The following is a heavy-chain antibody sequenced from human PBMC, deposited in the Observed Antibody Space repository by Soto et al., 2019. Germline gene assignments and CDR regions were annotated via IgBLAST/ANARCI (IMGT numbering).Heavy chain of an antibody. Sequence: QLQLQESGPGLVKPSETLSLTCTVSGGSISSSSYYWGWIRQPQGKGLGWIGSIYYSGSTYYNPSLKSRVTISVDTSKNQFSLKLSSVTAADTAVYYCARRRLYTVGFDYWGQGTLVTVSS. V-gene: IGHV4-39*01. CDR3: ARRRLYTVGFDY. CDR1: GGSISSSSYY. D-gene: IGHD4-17*01. CDR2: IYYSGST. J-gene: IGHJ4*02.